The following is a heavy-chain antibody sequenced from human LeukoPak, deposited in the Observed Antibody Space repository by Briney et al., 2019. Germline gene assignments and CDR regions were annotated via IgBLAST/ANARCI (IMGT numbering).Heavy chain of an antibody. CDR3: AKTKALGDSSGYYSPGIDY. D-gene: IGHD3-22*01. V-gene: IGHV3-30*18. CDR1: GFTFSHYG. CDR2: ISYDGNNK. J-gene: IGHJ4*02. Sequence: GRSLRLSCAVSGFTFSHYGIHWVRQVPGKGLEWVTAISYDGNNKYYGDSVKGRFTISRDNSKNTLYLQMNSLRAEDTAVYYCAKTKALGDSSGYYSPGIDYWGQGTLVTVSP.